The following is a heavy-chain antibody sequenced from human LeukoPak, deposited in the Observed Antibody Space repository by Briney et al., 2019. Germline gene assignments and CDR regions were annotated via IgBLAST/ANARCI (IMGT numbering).Heavy chain of an antibody. Sequence: SETLPLTCSVSGGSISSGGYYWSWIRQPAGKGLEWIGRIYTSGNTNYNPSLKSRVTISVDTSKNQFSLKLSSVTAADTAVYYCARDRDTYGMDVWGQGTTVTVSS. V-gene: IGHV4-61*02. CDR2: IYTSGNT. D-gene: IGHD5-18*01. CDR1: GGSISSGGYY. CDR3: ARDRDTYGMDV. J-gene: IGHJ6*02.